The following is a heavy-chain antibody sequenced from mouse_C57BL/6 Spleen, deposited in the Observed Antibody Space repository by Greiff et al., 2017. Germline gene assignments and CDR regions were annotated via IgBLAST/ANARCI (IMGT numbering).Heavy chain of an antibody. CDR2: IYPRDGST. CDR3: ARFNDGYYDYFDY. Sequence: VNLVESDAELVKPGASVKISCKVSGYTFTDHTIHWMKQRPEQGLEWIGYIYPRDGSTKYNEKFKGKATLTADKSSSTAYMQLNSLTSEYSAVYFCARFNDGYYDYFDYWGQGTTLTVSS. D-gene: IGHD2-3*01. J-gene: IGHJ2*01. V-gene: IGHV1-78*01. CDR1: GYTFTDHT.